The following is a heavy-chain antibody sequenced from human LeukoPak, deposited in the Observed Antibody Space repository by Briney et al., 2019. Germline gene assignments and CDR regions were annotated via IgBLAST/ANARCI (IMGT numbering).Heavy chain of an antibody. CDR1: GFTFSSYG. CDR2: IRYDGSNK. Sequence: GGSLRLSCAASGFTFSSYGMHWVRQAPGKGLEWVAFIRYDGSNKYYADSVKGRFTISRDNSKNTLYLQMNSLRAEDPAVYYCAKDLGYCSSTSCYTGGYFDYWGQGTLVTVSS. J-gene: IGHJ4*02. CDR3: AKDLGYCSSTSCYTGGYFDY. V-gene: IGHV3-30*02. D-gene: IGHD2-2*02.